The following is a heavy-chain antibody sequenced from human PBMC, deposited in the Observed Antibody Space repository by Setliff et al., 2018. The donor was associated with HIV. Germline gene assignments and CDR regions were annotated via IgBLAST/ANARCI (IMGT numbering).Heavy chain of an antibody. J-gene: IGHJ4*02. Sequence: PSETLSLTCTVSGGSISSGAYHWSWIRQHPGKGLEWIGYIYYSGSTYYNPSLKSRVTISVDTSKTQFSLKLSSVTAADTAVYYCARLYSPPRGFDFWGQGTLVTVSS. CDR3: ARLYSPPRGFDF. CDR2: IYYSGST. D-gene: IGHD5-12*01. V-gene: IGHV4-31*03. CDR1: GGSISSGAYH.